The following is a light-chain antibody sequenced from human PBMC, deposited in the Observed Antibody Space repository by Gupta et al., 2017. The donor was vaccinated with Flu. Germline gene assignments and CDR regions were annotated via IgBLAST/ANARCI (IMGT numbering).Light chain of an antibody. V-gene: IGKV3-20*01. J-gene: IGKJ2*01. CDR3: QQYDRSPYS. CDR2: DTS. CDR1: LRISSCN. Sequence: DIVLTQSPGTLSLSPGERATRSCRTSLRISSCNLAWYHQKPGQAPRLLIYDTSSRPGGIPDRFSSSGSGTDFTLTISGLEPEHFAVYYCQQYDRSPYSFGQGTKLEIK.